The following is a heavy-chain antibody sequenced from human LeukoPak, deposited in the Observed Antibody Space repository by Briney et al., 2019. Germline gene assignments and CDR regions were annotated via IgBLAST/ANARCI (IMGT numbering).Heavy chain of an antibody. J-gene: IGHJ5*02. CDR1: GGTFGIYG. D-gene: IGHD1-7*01. Sequence: ASVKVSCKASGGTFGIYGMSWVRQAPRQGLEWMGGIIPMYRTPTYAERFEGRVTISTDDSTSTVYMELSRLRSEDTAVYYCARGATGTTFYHWLDPWGQGTLVTVSS. V-gene: IGHV1-69*05. CDR2: IIPMYRTP. CDR3: ARGATGTTFYHWLDP.